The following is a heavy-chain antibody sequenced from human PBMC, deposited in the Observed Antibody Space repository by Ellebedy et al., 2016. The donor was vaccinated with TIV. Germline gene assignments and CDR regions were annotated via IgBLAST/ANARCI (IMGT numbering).Heavy chain of an antibody. D-gene: IGHD2-2*01. CDR2: ISSSSSYI. CDR1: GFTFSSYS. J-gene: IGHJ4*02. CDR3: ARVTDSTSCLDY. Sequence: GESLKISXAASGFTFSSYSMNWVRQAPGKGLEWVSSISSSSSYIYYADSVKGRFTISRDNAKNSLYLQMSSLRAEDTAVYYCARVTDSTSCLDYWGQGTLVTVSS. V-gene: IGHV3-21*01.